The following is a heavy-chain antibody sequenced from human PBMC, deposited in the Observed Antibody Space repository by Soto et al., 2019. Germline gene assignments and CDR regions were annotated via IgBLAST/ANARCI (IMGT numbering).Heavy chain of an antibody. V-gene: IGHV1-18*01. CDR2: ISAYSGNT. Sequence: QVQLVQSGGEVKKPGAAVKVSCKASGYTFTTFGIGWVRQAPGQGLEWMGWISAYSGNTEYSEKLHGRGTMTIDTSTSTTYMELRSPRSDDTAVYYCARAFCSGGSWYLDYWGQGALVTVSS. CDR3: ARAFCSGGSWYLDY. J-gene: IGHJ4*02. CDR1: GYTFTTFG. D-gene: IGHD2-15*01.